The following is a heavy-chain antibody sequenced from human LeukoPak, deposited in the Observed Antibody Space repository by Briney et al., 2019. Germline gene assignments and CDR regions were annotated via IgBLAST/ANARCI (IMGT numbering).Heavy chain of an antibody. CDR1: GFTVSSNY. V-gene: IGHV3-53*01. CDR2: IYSGGST. D-gene: IGHD2-15*01. Sequence: GESLRLSCAASGFTVSSNYMSWVRQAPGKGLEWVSVIYSGGSTYYADPVKGRFTISRDNSKNTLYLQMNSLRVEDTAVYYCARVGRDCSGGSCYVYWYFDLWGRGTLVTVSS. J-gene: IGHJ2*01. CDR3: ARVGRDCSGGSCYVYWYFDL.